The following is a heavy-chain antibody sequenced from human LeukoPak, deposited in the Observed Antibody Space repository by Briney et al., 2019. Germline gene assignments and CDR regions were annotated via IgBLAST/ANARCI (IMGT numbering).Heavy chain of an antibody. CDR1: GGSFSGYY. J-gene: IGHJ4*02. CDR3: ATTNVLLWFGELSKTAYFDY. V-gene: IGHV4-34*01. Sequence: PSETLSLTCAVYGGSFSGYYWSWIRQPPGKGLEWIGEINHSGRTNYNPSLKSRVTISVDTSKNQFSLKLSSVTAADTAVYYCATTNVLLWFGELSKTAYFDYWGQGTLVTVSS. D-gene: IGHD3-10*01. CDR2: INHSGRT.